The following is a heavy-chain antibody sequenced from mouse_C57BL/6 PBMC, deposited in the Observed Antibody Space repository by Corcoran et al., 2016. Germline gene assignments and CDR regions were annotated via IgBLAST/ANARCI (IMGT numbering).Heavy chain of an antibody. CDR2: INPNNGGT. CDR3: ARKETVVATFDV. J-gene: IGHJ1*03. CDR1: GYTFTDYY. D-gene: IGHD1-1*01. V-gene: IGHV1-26*01. Sequence: EVHLQQSGPELVKPGASVKISCKASGYTFTDYYMNWVKQSHGKSLEWIGDINPNNGGTSYNQKFKGKATLTVDKSSSTAYMELRSLTSEDSAVYYCARKETVVATFDVWGTGTTVTVSA.